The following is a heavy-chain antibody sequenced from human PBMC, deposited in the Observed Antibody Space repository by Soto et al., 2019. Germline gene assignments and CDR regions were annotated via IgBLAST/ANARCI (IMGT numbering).Heavy chain of an antibody. CDR1: GFTVSSNY. Sequence: ESGGGLIQPGGSLRLSCAASGFTVSSNYMSWVRQAPGKGLEWVSVIYSGGSTYYADSVKGRFTISRDNSKNTLYLQMNSLRAEDTAVYYCARGAGSLGEVFDYWGQGTLVTVSS. V-gene: IGHV3-53*01. CDR2: IYSGGST. CDR3: ARGAGSLGEVFDY. J-gene: IGHJ4*02. D-gene: IGHD3-16*01.